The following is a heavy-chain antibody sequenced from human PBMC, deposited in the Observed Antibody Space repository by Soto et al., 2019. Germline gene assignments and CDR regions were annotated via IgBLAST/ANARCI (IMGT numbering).Heavy chain of an antibody. Sequence: QGQLVESGGGVVQPGRSLRLSCAASGITFRGYAMHWVRQAPGQGLEWVAVISYDGMTKKYADSVKGRLTISRDDSKKTLYLQMNSLRVDDTAVYFCAKAPRRDGSFDPWGQGTLVTVS. CDR1: GITFRGYA. CDR3: AKAPRRDGSFDP. CDR2: ISYDGMTK. V-gene: IGHV3-30*04. D-gene: IGHD1-26*01. J-gene: IGHJ5*02.